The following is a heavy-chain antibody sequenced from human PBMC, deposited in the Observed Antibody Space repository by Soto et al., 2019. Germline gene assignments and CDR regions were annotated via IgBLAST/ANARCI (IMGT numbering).Heavy chain of an antibody. Sequence: VGSLRLSCAASGFTFSIYWMSWVRQAPGKGLEWVANINQNGSEKYYVDSVKGRFTFSRDNSKNTMYLQMNSLGAEDTAVYYCAKAQEVGATTPFDYWGQGTLVTVSS. D-gene: IGHD1-26*01. CDR2: INQNGSEK. V-gene: IGHV3-7*05. CDR1: GFTFSIYW. CDR3: AKAQEVGATTPFDY. J-gene: IGHJ4*02.